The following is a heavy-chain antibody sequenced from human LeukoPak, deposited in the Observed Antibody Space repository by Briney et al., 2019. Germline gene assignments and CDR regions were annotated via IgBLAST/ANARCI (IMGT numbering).Heavy chain of an antibody. Sequence: GGSLRLSCAASGFTFSNAWMSWVRQAPGKGLEWIGRIKSKTDGGTTDYAAPVKGRFTISRDDSKNTLYLQMNSLKTEDTAVYYCPTIRGYSSSWPFDYWGQGILVTVSS. CDR3: PTIRGYSSSWPFDY. CDR1: GFTFSNAW. D-gene: IGHD6-13*01. V-gene: IGHV3-15*01. CDR2: IKSKTDGGTT. J-gene: IGHJ4*02.